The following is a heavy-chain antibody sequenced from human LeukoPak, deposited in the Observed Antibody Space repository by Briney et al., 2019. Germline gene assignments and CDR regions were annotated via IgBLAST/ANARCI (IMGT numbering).Heavy chain of an antibody. Sequence: PGGSLRLSCAASGFTFSHYAMSWVRQAPGKRLEWVSGISGTSGTIQFKDPVKGRFTSSVDNAKNTVYLQMNSLRAEDTAVYYCAKRLGDQRAFDYWGQGTLVTVSS. J-gene: IGHJ4*02. D-gene: IGHD2-21*02. CDR2: ISGTSGTI. CDR1: GFTFSHYA. CDR3: AKRLGDQRAFDY. V-gene: IGHV3-23*01.